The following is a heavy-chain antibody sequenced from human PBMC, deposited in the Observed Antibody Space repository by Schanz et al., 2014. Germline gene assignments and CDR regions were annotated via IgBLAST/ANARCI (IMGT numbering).Heavy chain of an antibody. J-gene: IGHJ4*02. V-gene: IGHV3-48*04. CDR3: ARIGGSVFDY. D-gene: IGHD3-10*01. CDR2: ITYNGGTI. Sequence: EVQLAESGGGLVQPGGSLRLSCAASGFGFSSYSMNWVRQAPGKGLEWVSYITYNGGTIYYADSVKGRFTISRDNSKNSLYLQMNSLRAEDTAVYYCARIGGSVFDYWAQGTLVTVSS. CDR1: GFGFSSYS.